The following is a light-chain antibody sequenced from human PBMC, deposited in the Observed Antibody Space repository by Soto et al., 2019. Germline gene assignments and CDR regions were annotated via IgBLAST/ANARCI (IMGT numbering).Light chain of an antibody. V-gene: IGKV1-39*01. CDR1: QSIGRF. CDR3: QQSSSPPLT. Sequence: DIQMTQSPSSLSASVGDRVTITCRASQSIGRFLNWYQQKPGKAPKLLIYAASSLQSGVPSRFSGSESGTRFTLTISSLQREDFAIYYCQQSSSPPLTFGGGTTVEIK. CDR2: AAS. J-gene: IGKJ4*01.